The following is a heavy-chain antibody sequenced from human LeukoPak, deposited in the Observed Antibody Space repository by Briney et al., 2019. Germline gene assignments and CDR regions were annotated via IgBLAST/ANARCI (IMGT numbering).Heavy chain of an antibody. CDR2: IYSGGNR. V-gene: IGHV3-66*01. CDR3: ARSYSNHLFGMDV. D-gene: IGHD4-11*01. CDR1: GFTVSSYY. Sequence: GGSLRLSCAASGFTVSSYYMTWVRQAPGKGLEWVSVIYSGGNRYYADSVKGRVAISSDNPKNTVFLQMNSVRAEDTAVYYCARSYSNHLFGMDVWGQGTTVTVSS. J-gene: IGHJ6*02.